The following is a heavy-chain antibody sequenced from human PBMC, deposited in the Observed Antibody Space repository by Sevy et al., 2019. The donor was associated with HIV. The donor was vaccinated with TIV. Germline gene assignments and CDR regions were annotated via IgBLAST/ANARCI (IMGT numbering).Heavy chain of an antibody. Sequence: SETLSLTCTVSGASISSSCYYWGWIRQPPGKGLEWIASINYSGTTFYNPSFKSRVTISEDTFKIQFSLRLSSVTASYSSIYFCVGPKLTYVNGWHYFDYWGQGTVVTVSS. V-gene: IGHV4-39*01. CDR3: VGPKLTYVNGWHYFDY. CDR1: GASISSSCYY. D-gene: IGHD3-10*02. J-gene: IGHJ4*02. CDR2: INYSGTT.